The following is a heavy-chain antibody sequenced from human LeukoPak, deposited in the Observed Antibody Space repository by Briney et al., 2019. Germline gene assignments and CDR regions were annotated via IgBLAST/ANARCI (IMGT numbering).Heavy chain of an antibody. V-gene: IGHV3-7*01. CDR3: ATVPAITGEPEYWYFDL. Sequence: GGSLRLSCAASGFTFSSYWMSWVRQAPGKGLEWVANIKQDGSEKYYVDSVKGRFTISRDNAKNSLYLQMNSLRAEDTAVYYCATVPAITGEPEYWYFDLWGRGTLVTVSS. CDR2: IKQDGSEK. CDR1: GFTFSSYW. J-gene: IGHJ2*01. D-gene: IGHD7-27*01.